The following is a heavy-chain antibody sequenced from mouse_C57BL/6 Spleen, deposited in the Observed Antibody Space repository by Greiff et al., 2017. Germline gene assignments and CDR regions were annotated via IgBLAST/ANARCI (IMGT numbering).Heavy chain of an antibody. J-gene: IGHJ1*03. D-gene: IGHD2-5*01. CDR2: ISSGSSTI. Sequence: EVLLLQSGAGLVKPGGSLKLSCAASGFTFTDYGMHWVRQAPEKGLEWVAYISSGSSTIYYADTVKGRFTITRDNAKNALFLHMTRLRYEDTALYYCERGIVQWRYFDVWGTGTTVTVSS. CDR1: GFTFTDYG. CDR3: ERGIVQWRYFDV. V-gene: IGHV5-17*01.